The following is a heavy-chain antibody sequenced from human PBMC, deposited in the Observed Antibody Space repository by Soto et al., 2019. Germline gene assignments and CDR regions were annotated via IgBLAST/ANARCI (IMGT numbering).Heavy chain of an antibody. CDR3: ARHHGPTTSENWFDP. CDR1: GYTFLTYD. J-gene: IGHJ5*02. D-gene: IGHD5-12*01. CDR2: ISTYSGDT. V-gene: IGHV1-18*01. Sequence: QVHLVQSGVEVKTPGASVKVSCQASGYTFLTYDISGGRQAPGQGLEWMGWISTYSGDTKYAQKFQGRVTMTTDTSTTTAYLELRSLRSDDTAVYYCARHHGPTTSENWFDPWGQGTLVTVSS.